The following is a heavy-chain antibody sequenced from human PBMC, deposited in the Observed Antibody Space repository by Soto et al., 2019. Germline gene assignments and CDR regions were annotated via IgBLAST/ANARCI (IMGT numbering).Heavy chain of an antibody. CDR2: ISAYNGNT. D-gene: IGHD2-2*03. V-gene: IGHV1-18*01. CDR1: GYTFTSYG. CDR3: ARDRWIARAKGVEDAFDI. Sequence: ASVKVSCKASGYTFTSYGISWVRQAPGQGLEWMGWISAYNGNTNYAQKLQGRVTMTTDTSTSTAYMELRSLRSDDTAVYYCARDRWIARAKGVEDAFDIWGQGTMVTVSS. J-gene: IGHJ3*02.